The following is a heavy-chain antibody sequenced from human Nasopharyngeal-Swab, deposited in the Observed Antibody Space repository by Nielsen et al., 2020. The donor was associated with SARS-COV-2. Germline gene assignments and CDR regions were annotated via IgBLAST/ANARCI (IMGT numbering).Heavy chain of an antibody. CDR3: ARENVWGPSADAYYGIDV. D-gene: IGHD7-27*01. CDR1: GGSISSYY. Sequence: SETLSLTCTVSGGSISSYYWSWIRQPPGKGLEWIGYIYYSGSTNYNPFLKSRVTISVDTSKNQFSLKLSSVTAADTAVYYCARENVWGPSADAYYGIDVWGQGTTVTVSS. J-gene: IGHJ6*02. CDR2: IYYSGST. V-gene: IGHV4-59*01.